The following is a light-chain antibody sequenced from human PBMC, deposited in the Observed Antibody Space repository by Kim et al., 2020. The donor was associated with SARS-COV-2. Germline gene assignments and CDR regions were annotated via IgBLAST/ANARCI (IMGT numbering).Light chain of an antibody. J-gene: IGKJ4*01. CDR1: QSVSSD. CDR3: HQYNDWPGT. CDR2: GAS. V-gene: IGKV3-15*01. Sequence: VSPGERATLSCRASQSVSSDLAWYQQKPGQAPRLLIYGASTRATGISVRFSGSGSGTEFTLTISSLQSEDFAVYYCHQYNDWPGTFGGGTKVDIK.